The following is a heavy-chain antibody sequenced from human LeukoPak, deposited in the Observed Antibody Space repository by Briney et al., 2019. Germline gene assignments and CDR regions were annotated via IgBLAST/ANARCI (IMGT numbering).Heavy chain of an antibody. CDR1: DYSISSDYS. D-gene: IGHD3-10*01. J-gene: IGHJ4*02. CDR2: IYHGGST. Sequence: PSETLSLTCAVSDYSISSDYSWVWIRQSPGRGLEWIGSIYHGGSTYYNPFLRTRVTISVDTSRNQFSLKVDSVTAADTAVYYCARSPPGFGSCSYYFDYWGQGTLVTVSS. CDR3: ARSPPGFGSCSYYFDY. V-gene: IGHV4-38-2*01.